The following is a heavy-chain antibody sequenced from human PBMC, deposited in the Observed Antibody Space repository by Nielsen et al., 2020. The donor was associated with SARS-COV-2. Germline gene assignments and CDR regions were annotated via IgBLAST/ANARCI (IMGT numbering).Heavy chain of an antibody. D-gene: IGHD3-10*01. V-gene: IGHV4-31*01. J-gene: IGHJ6*03. CDR2: IYYSGST. Sequence: RQAPGKGLEWIGNIYYSGSTFYNPSVKSHFTMSLDTSKNQFSLNLTSVTAADTAVYYCARAELLWFGDAYYYYYMDVWGKGTTVTVSS. CDR3: ARAELLWFGDAYYYYYMDV.